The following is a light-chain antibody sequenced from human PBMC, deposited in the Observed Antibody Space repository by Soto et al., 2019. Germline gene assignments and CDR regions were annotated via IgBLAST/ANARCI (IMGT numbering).Light chain of an antibody. J-gene: IGLJ2*01. Sequence: QSALTQSRSVSGSPGQSITISCTGTRSDVGRYNYVSWYQQHPGKAPKLLIYEVTYRPSGVSTRFSASKSGSTASLTISGIQAEDEADYYCSSYSTTSSPHVLFGGGTKLTVL. CDR2: EVT. V-gene: IGLV2-14*01. CDR3: SSYSTTSSPHVL. CDR1: RSDVGRYNY.